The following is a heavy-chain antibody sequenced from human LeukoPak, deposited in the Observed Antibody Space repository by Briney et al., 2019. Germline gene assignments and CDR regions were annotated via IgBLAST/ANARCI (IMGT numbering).Heavy chain of an antibody. CDR1: GYTFTSYY. CDR3: ARDFGHSSYCSGGSCYPEVDY. Sequence: ASVKVSCKASGYTFTSYYMHWVRQAPGQGLERMGIINPSGGSTSYAQKSQGRVTMTRDTSTSTVYMELSSLRSEDTAVYYCARDFGHSSYCSGGSCYPEVDYWGQGTLVTVSS. V-gene: IGHV1-46*01. CDR2: INPSGGST. J-gene: IGHJ4*02. D-gene: IGHD2-15*01.